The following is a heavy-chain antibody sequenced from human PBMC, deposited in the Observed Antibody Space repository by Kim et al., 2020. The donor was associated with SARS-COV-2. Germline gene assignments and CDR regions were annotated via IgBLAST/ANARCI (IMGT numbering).Heavy chain of an antibody. V-gene: IGHV3-9*01. J-gene: IGHJ4*02. CDR3: AKDQAAVGTGYFDY. Sequence: ESVKGGFTISRDKAKSSLYLQMNSLRAEDTALYYCAKDQAAVGTGYFDYWGQGTLVTVSS. D-gene: IGHD1-1*01.